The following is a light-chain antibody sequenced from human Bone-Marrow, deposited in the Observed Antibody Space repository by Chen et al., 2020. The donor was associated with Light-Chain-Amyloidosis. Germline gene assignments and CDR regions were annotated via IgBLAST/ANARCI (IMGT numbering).Light chain of an antibody. CDR3: SSYTITNTLV. Sequence: QSALTQPASVSGSPGPSITISCTGTSSDVGVANHVSWYQQHPDKAPKLMIYEVTNPPSWVPVRFSGSKSDNTASLTISGLQTEDEADYFCSSYTITNTLVFGSGTRVTVL. CDR2: EVT. CDR1: SSDVGVANH. V-gene: IGLV2-14*01. J-gene: IGLJ1*01.